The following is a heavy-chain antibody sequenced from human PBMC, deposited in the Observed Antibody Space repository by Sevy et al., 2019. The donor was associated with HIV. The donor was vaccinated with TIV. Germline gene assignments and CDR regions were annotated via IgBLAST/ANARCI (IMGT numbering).Heavy chain of an antibody. Sequence: GGSLRLSCAASGFTFSSYSMNWVRQAPEKGLEWISYVSSAGSTIYYADSVKGRLTISRDNAMNSLYLQMNSLRAEDTAVYYCAREDHTSTWNWFDPWGRGTLVTVSS. CDR3: AREDHTSTWNWFDP. CDR1: GFTFSSYS. D-gene: IGHD6-13*01. J-gene: IGHJ5*02. CDR2: VSSAGSTI. V-gene: IGHV3-48*01.